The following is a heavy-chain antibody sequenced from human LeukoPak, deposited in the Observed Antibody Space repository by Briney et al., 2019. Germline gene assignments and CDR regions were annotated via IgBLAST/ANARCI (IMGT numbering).Heavy chain of an antibody. CDR1: GGSINGFY. Sequence: SETLSPTCTVSGGSINGFYWSWIRQPPGKGLEWIGYIYYSGNTNYNPSLRSRVTISLDTSKNQFSLNLNSVTAADTAMYYCAGLHFAAAEEFDPWGQGTLVTVSS. J-gene: IGHJ5*02. D-gene: IGHD6-13*01. V-gene: IGHV4-59*08. CDR3: AGLHFAAAEEFDP. CDR2: IYYSGNT.